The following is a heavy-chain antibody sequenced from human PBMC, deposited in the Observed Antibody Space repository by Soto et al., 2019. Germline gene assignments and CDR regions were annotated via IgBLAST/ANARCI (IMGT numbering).Heavy chain of an antibody. CDR1: GGSISSYY. Sequence: PSETLSLTCTVSGGSISSYYWSWIRQPPGKGLEWIGYIYYSGSTNYNPSLKSRVTISVDTSKNQFSLKLSSVTAADTAVYYCARVNPDYYGSGSYNYWGQGTLVTVSS. D-gene: IGHD3-10*01. CDR3: ARVNPDYYGSGSYNY. CDR2: IYYSGST. J-gene: IGHJ4*02. V-gene: IGHV4-59*01.